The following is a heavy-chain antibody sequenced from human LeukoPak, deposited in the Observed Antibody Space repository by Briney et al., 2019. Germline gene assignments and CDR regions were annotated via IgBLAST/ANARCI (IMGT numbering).Heavy chain of an antibody. V-gene: IGHV4-59*01. CDR3: ARFPGGAEYRHYYYMHV. J-gene: IGHJ6*03. CDR2: IYYSETT. Sequence: SETLSLTCSVSGGSISNYFWSWIRQPPGKGLECIGFIYYSETTNYNPSFKSRVTISVDTSKNQFSLKLNSVTAADTAVYYCARFPGGAEYRHYYYMHVWGKGTTVTVSS. CDR1: GGSISNYF. D-gene: IGHD1-14*01.